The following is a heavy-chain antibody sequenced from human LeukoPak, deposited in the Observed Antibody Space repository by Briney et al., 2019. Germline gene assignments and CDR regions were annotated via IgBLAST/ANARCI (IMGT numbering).Heavy chain of an antibody. Sequence: GESLRLSCAASGFTFSSYWMHWVRHAPGKGLXXXXXFNSDGSSTIYADSVKGRFTISRDNAKNTLYLQMNSLRAEDTAVYYCARVSDILTGYYYFDYWGQGTLVTVSS. CDR2: FNSDGSST. CDR1: GFTFSSYW. J-gene: IGHJ4*02. D-gene: IGHD3-9*01. V-gene: IGHV3-74*01. CDR3: ARVSDILTGYYYFDY.